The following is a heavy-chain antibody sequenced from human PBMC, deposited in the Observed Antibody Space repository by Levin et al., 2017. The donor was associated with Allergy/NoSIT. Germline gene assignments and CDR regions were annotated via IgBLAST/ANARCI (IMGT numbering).Heavy chain of an antibody. CDR2: IYYSGST. V-gene: IGHV4-59*01. Sequence: SSETLSLTCTVSGGSISTYYWSWIRQPPGKGLEWIGNIYYSGSTNYNPSLKSRVTISVDTSKNHFSLKLSSVTAADTAVYFCARDDYGDYWFDPWGQGTLVTVSS. CDR3: ARDDYGDYWFDP. D-gene: IGHD4-17*01. J-gene: IGHJ5*02. CDR1: GGSISTYY.